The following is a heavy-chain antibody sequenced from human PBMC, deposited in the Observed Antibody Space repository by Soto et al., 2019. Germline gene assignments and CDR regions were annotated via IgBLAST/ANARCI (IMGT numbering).Heavy chain of an antibody. Sequence: GASVKVSCKASGYIFINYGITWVRQAPGQGLEWMGWISGYNGNTKYADKLQGRVTMTTDTSTTTAYMELRSLRSADTAVYYCARDEVPAANWLDLWGQGTLVTVSS. D-gene: IGHD2-2*01. CDR2: ISGYNGNT. J-gene: IGHJ5*02. CDR1: GYIFINYG. CDR3: ARDEVPAANWLDL. V-gene: IGHV1-18*01.